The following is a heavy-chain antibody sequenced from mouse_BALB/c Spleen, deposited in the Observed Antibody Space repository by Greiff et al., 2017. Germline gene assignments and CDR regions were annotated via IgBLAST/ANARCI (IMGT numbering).Heavy chain of an antibody. D-gene: IGHD2-2*01. CDR2: INPSTGYT. V-gene: IGHV1-7*01. CDR1: GYTFTSYW. Sequence: QVQLKESGAELAKPGASVKMSCKASGYTFTSYWMHWVKQRPGQGLEWIGYINPSTGYTEYNQKFKDKATLTADKSSSTAYMQLSSLTSKDSAVYYCARIYYGYDGYAMDYWGQGTSVTVSS. CDR3: ARIYYGYDGYAMDY. J-gene: IGHJ4*01.